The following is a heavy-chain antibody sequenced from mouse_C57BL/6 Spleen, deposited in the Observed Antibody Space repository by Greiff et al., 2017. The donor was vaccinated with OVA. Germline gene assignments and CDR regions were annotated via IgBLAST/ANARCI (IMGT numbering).Heavy chain of an antibody. CDR2: IYPGGGYT. J-gene: IGHJ2*01. Sequence: VKLVESGAELVRPGTSVKMSCKASGYTFTNYWIGWAKQRPGHGLEWIGDIYPGGGYTNYNEKFKGKATLTADKSSSTAYMQFSSLTSEDSAIYYCARIDYGSSYGYFDYWGQGTTLTVSS. CDR1: GYTFTNYW. V-gene: IGHV1-63*01. CDR3: ARIDYGSSYGYFDY. D-gene: IGHD1-1*01.